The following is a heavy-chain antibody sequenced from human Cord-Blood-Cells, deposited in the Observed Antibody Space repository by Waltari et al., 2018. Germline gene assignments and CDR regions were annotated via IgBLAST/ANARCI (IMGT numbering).Heavy chain of an antibody. J-gene: IGHJ6*02. CDR3: ARIPYLSSGYYYYYYYGMDV. CDR2: IYYRGST. Sequence: QLQLQESGPGLVKPSETLSLTCTVSGGSIHSSSYYWGWLRQPPGKGLVWIGGIYYRGSTYYNPALKSRVTISVDTSKNQFSLKLSSVTAADTAVYYCARIPYLSSGYYYYYYYGMDVWGQGTTVTVSS. D-gene: IGHD3-22*01. V-gene: IGHV4-39*01. CDR1: GGSIHSSSYY.